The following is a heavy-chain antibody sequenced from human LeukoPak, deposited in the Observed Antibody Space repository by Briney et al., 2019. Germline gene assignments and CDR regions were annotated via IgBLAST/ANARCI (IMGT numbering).Heavy chain of an antibody. V-gene: IGHV3-74*01. CDR3: ARGRGNGLYYFDY. J-gene: IGHJ4*02. CDR1: GFTFSSYW. D-gene: IGHD4-23*01. Sequence: GGSLRLSCAASGFTFSSYWMHWVRQAPGKGLVWVSRINSDGSSTSYADSVKGRFTISRDNSKNTLYLQMNSLRAEDTAVYYCARGRGNGLYYFDYWGQGTLVTVSS. CDR2: INSDGSST.